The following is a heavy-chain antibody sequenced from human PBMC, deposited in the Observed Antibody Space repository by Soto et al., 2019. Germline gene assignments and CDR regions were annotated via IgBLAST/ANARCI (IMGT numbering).Heavy chain of an antibody. Sequence: GGSLRLSCAASGFSFSDYAMSWVSQAPGKGLEWVSVISESGGSTHYADSVRGRFTVSRDNSKNSLSLRMNSLRDEDTAVYFCAKRSPYSSGWYSPIFDYWGQGALVTVSS. V-gene: IGHV3-23*01. CDR2: ISESGGST. CDR3: AKRSPYSSGWYSPIFDY. D-gene: IGHD6-13*01. CDR1: GFSFSDYA. J-gene: IGHJ4*02.